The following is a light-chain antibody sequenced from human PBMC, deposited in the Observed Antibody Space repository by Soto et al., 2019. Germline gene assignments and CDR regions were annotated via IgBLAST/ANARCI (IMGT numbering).Light chain of an antibody. CDR3: QHDYNLLT. CDR1: QTIYSN. Sequence: IMMTQSPATLSVSLGERATLSCRAGQTIYSNVAWYQQRPGQAPRLLIYRASTRATGVPARFSGSGSGTDFTLTVSSLQPEDFAVYYCQHDYNLLTFGGGTKVDIK. CDR2: RAS. V-gene: IGKV3-15*01. J-gene: IGKJ4*01.